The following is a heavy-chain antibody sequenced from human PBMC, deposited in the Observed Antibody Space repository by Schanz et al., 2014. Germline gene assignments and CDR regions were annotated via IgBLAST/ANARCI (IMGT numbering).Heavy chain of an antibody. Sequence: QVQLVQSGAEVKKPGSSVKVSCKASGGTFSSSSISWVRQAPGQGLEWMGTIIPILGITNYAQKFQGRVTITADKSTSTAYMELRSLRSEDTAVYYCARDRRLQRQSGWDYWGQGTLVTVSS. CDR2: IIPILGIT. J-gene: IGHJ4*02. CDR3: ARDRRLQRQSGWDY. V-gene: IGHV1-69*04. CDR1: GGTFSSSS. D-gene: IGHD3-10*01.